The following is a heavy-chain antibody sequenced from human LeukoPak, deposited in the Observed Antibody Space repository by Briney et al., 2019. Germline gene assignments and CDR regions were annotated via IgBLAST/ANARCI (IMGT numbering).Heavy chain of an antibody. CDR2: IYYSGST. V-gene: IGHV4-39*01. CDR3: ASPRGYYDFWSGSGVYYYYYMDV. CDR1: GGSISSSSYY. J-gene: IGHJ6*03. Sequence: SETLSLTRTVSGGSISSSSYYWGWIRQPPGKGLEWIGSIYYSGSTYYNPSLKSRVTISVDTSKNQFSLKLSSVTAADTAVYYCASPRGYYDFWSGSGVYYYYYMDVWGKGTTVTVSS. D-gene: IGHD3-3*01.